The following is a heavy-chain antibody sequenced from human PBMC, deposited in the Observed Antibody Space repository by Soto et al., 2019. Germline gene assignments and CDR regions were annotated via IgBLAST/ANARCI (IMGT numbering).Heavy chain of an antibody. V-gene: IGHV3-23*01. Sequence: GALRVSGAAPVFTCISYGMTWVRQAPGKGLEWVSGITTTGRNTYYAESVKGRFTISRDNSKNVVYLQMNSLRAEDTAVYYCARGAAAAGTDWFDAWGQGTLVTVSS. D-gene: IGHD6-13*01. CDR1: VFTCISYG. J-gene: IGHJ5*02. CDR3: ARGAAAAGTDWFDA. CDR2: ITTTGRNT.